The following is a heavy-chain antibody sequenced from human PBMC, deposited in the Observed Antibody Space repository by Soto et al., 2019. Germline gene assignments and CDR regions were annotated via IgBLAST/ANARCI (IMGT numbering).Heavy chain of an antibody. D-gene: IGHD1-26*01. CDR3: ARDLLVGAHRAFWDI. CDR2: ISSSGSTI. CDR1: GFTFSDYY. Sequence: PGGSLRLSCAASGFTFSDYYMSWIRQAPGKGLEWVSYISSSGSTIYYADSVKGRFTISRDNAKNSLYLQMNSLRAEDTAVYYCARDLLVGAHRAFWDIWGQGTMVTVS. J-gene: IGHJ3*02. V-gene: IGHV3-11*01.